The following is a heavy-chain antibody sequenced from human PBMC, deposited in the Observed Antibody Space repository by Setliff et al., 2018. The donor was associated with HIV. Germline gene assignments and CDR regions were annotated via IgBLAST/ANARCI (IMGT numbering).Heavy chain of an antibody. Sequence: SETLSLTCSVSGGSISSDCCYWGWIRQPPGKGLEWIASIYYSGYTYSNPSLKSRVTISVDTSKNQFSLKLNSVTAADTAVYYCARRGTHGAFDIWGQGTMVTVSS. CDR2: IYYSGYT. V-gene: IGHV4-39*01. CDR3: ARRGTHGAFDI. D-gene: IGHD3-10*01. J-gene: IGHJ3*02. CDR1: GGSISSDCCY.